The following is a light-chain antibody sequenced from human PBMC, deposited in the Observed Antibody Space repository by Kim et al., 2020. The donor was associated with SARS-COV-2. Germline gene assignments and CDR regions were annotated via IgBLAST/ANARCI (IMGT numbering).Light chain of an antibody. Sequence: QSVLTQPPSVSGAPGQRVTISCAGSSSNIGAGYDVHWYQQPPRTTPKLLIFGNNNRPSGVPDRFSASKSGTSASLAITGLQAEDEADYYCQSYDSRLSAWVFGGGTQLTVL. J-gene: IGLJ3*02. CDR1: SSNIGAGYD. CDR2: GNN. CDR3: QSYDSRLSAWV. V-gene: IGLV1-40*01.